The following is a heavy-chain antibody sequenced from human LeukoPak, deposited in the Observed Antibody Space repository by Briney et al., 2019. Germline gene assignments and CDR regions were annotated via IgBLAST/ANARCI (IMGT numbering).Heavy chain of an antibody. J-gene: IGHJ4*02. CDR2: IIPIFGTA. CDR3: ASSTTVTTNFDY. Sequence: ASVKVSCKASGGTFSSYAISWVRQAPGQGLEWMGGIIPIFGTANYAQKFQGRVTITTDESTSTAYMELSSLRPEDTAVYYCASSTTVTTNFDYWGQGTLVTVSS. D-gene: IGHD4-17*01. V-gene: IGHV1-69*05. CDR1: GGTFSSYA.